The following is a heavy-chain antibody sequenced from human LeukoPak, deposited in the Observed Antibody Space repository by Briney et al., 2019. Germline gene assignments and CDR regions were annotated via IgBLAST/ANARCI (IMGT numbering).Heavy chain of an antibody. D-gene: IGHD3-10*01. CDR3: ARLIMVRGASDYYYYYMDV. V-gene: IGHV5-51*01. CDR2: IYPGDSDT. CDR1: GYSFTSYW. J-gene: IGHJ6*03. Sequence: GESLKISCKGSGYSFTSYWIGWVRQMPGKGLEWMGIIYPGDSDTRYSPSFQSQVTISADKSISTAYLQWSSLKASDTAMYYCARLIMVRGASDYYYYYMDVWGKGTTVTVSS.